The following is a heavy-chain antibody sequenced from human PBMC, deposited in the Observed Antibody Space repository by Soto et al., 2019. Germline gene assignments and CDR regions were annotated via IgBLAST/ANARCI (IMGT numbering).Heavy chain of an antibody. CDR1: GFTFSSWT. D-gene: IGHD1-1*01. V-gene: IGHV3-21*01. CDR2: ISTSSTYI. Sequence: VQLVESGGGLVKPGGSLTLSCTVSGFTFSSWTMNWVRQAPGKGLEWVSSISTSSTYIYYADSVKGRFTISRDNAKDSLYLNMNNLRADDTAVYYCAKGGTHFDYWGQGTLLTVSS. J-gene: IGHJ4*02. CDR3: AKGGTHFDY.